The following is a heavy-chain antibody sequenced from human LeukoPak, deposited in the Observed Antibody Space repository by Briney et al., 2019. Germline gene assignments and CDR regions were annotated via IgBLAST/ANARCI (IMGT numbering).Heavy chain of an antibody. CDR2: INPSTGGT. D-gene: IGHD5-18*01. V-gene: IGHV1-2*04. CDR3: ARDRGIQLWLEGEFDY. Sequence: ASMKVSCKASGYIFTNNYIHWVRQAPGQGLEWLGWINPSTGGTKYAQQFQGWVTLTRDTSTSTAYMELSRLRSDDTAVYYCARDRGIQLWLEGEFDYWGQGTLVTVSS. CDR1: GYIFTNNY. J-gene: IGHJ4*02.